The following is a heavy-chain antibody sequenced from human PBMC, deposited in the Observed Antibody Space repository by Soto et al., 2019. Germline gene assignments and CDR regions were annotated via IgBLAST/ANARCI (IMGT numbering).Heavy chain of an antibody. V-gene: IGHV3-9*01. D-gene: IGHD2-8*02. CDR3: AKSTGGAANGLGV. CDR2: ISWNSGTI. CDR1: GFSFDDYA. J-gene: IGHJ6*02. Sequence: EVQVVESGGGLVQPGRSLRLSCAASGFSFDDYAMHWVRQAPGKGLEWVSGISWNSGTIGYADSVKGLFTISRGNAKNPLYLQMNSLGDEDTALYSCAKSTGGAANGLGVWGQGYTGTVSS.